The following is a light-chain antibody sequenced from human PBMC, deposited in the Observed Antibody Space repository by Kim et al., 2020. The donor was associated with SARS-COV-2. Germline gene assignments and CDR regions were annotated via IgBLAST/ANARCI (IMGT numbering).Light chain of an antibody. CDR1: SSNIGRNT. Sequence: QSVLTQPPSTSETPGQRVTISCSGSSSNIGRNTVNWYQQLPGTAPKLLIYENNQRLSGVPDRFSGSKSGTSASLAISGLQSEDESDYYCAAWDDSLNAVVFGGGTKLTVL. V-gene: IGLV1-44*01. J-gene: IGLJ2*01. CDR2: ENN. CDR3: AAWDDSLNAVV.